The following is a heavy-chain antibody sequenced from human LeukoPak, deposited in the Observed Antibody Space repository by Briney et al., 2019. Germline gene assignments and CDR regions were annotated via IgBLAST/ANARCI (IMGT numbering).Heavy chain of an antibody. Sequence: SETLSLTCTVSGGSISSYYWSWIRQPPGKGLEWIGYIYYSGSTNYNPSLKSRVTISVDTSKNQFSLKLSSVTAADTAVYYCASAYCGGDCYSGNWFDPWGQGTLVTVSS. CDR3: ASAYCGGDCYSGNWFDP. CDR2: IYYSGST. D-gene: IGHD2-21*02. CDR1: GGSISSYY. J-gene: IGHJ5*02. V-gene: IGHV4-59*12.